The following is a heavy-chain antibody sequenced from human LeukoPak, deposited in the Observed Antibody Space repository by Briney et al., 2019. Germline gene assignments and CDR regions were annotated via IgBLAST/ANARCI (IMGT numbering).Heavy chain of an antibody. J-gene: IGHJ4*02. CDR1: GYTFTGYY. D-gene: IGHD2-15*01. V-gene: IGHV1-2*02. CDR2: INPNSGGT. CDR3: ARGRRYCSGGSCYSYYFDY. Sequence: ASVKVSCKASGYTFTGYYMHWVRQAPGQGLEWMGWINPNSGGTNYAQKFQGRVTMTRDTSISTAYMELSRLRSDDTAVYYCARGRRYCSGGSCYSYYFDYWGQGTLVTVSS.